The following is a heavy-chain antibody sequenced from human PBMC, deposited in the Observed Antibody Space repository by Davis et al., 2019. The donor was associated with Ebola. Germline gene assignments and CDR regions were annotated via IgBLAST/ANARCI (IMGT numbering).Heavy chain of an antibody. CDR3: ARDEAYYYDSSGYYRLNYFDY. D-gene: IGHD3-22*01. Sequence: MPSETLSLTCTASGGSISSYYWSWIRQPPGKGLEWIGYIYYSGSTNYNPSLKSRVTISVDTSKNQFSLKLSSVTAADTAVYYCARDEAYYYDSSGYYRLNYFDYWGQGTLVTVSS. CDR1: GGSISSYY. V-gene: IGHV4-59*12. J-gene: IGHJ4*02. CDR2: IYYSGST.